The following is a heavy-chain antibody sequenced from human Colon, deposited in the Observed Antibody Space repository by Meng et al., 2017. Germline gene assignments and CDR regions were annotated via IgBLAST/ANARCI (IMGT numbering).Heavy chain of an antibody. V-gene: IGHV4-30-4*01. CDR1: GGSISSGDYY. D-gene: IGHD3-22*01. J-gene: IGHJ2*01. CDR2: IYYSGST. Sequence: HVQIRDSAPDLLKPSQTLPLTCTVSGGSISSGDYYWSWIRQPPGKGLEWIGYIYYSGSTYYNPSLKSRVTISVDTSKNQFSLKLSSVTAADTAVYYCARGYYDSSGYGYWYFDLWGRGTLVTVSS. CDR3: ARGYYDSSGYGYWYFDL.